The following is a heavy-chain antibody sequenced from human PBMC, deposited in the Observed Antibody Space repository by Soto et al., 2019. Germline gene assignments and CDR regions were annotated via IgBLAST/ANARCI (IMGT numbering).Heavy chain of an antibody. V-gene: IGHV1-8*01. CDR3: ARGGGVGEGH. J-gene: IGHJ4*02. D-gene: IGHD1-26*01. Sequence: QVQLEQSGAEVRKPGASVKVSCKASGRTFGSYDFHWVRQATGQGVEWMGRMNPNSGNTVYAQNVQGRVAMTRNTSITTAYMALSSLTHEDTAVYYWARGGGVGEGHWGQGTLVTVSS. CDR2: MNPNSGNT. CDR1: GRTFGSYD.